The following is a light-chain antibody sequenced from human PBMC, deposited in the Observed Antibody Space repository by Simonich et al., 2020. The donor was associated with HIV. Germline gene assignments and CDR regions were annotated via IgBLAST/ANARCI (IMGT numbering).Light chain of an antibody. CDR1: RTILYSPNNKNY. V-gene: IGKV4-1*01. Sequence: DIVMTQSPDSLAVSLGERATINCKPSRTILYSPNNKNYLAWYQPKPGQPPKLLIYWASTRESGVPDRFSASGSGTDFTLTISSLQAEDVAVYSCQQYYSTPPTFGQGTKVEIK. J-gene: IGKJ1*01. CDR3: QQYYSTPPT. CDR2: WAS.